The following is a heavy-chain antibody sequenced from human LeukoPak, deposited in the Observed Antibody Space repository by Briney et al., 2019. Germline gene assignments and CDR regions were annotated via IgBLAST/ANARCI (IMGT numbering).Heavy chain of an antibody. D-gene: IGHD5-12*01. V-gene: IGHV3-30*02. J-gene: IGHJ4*02. CDR3: AKVGPLATAYYFDH. CDR1: GFTFSSYG. Sequence: GGSLRLSCAASGFTFSSYGMHWVRQAPGKGLEWVAFIRYDGSNKYYADSVKGRFTISRDNSKNTLYLQMNSLRAEDTAVYYCAKVGPLATAYYFDHWGQGTLVTVSP. CDR2: IRYDGSNK.